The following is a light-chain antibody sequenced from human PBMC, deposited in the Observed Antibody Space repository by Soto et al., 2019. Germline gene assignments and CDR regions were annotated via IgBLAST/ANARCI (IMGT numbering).Light chain of an antibody. J-gene: IGKJ5*01. CDR3: QQANSFPIT. V-gene: IGKV1-12*01. CDR1: QFISSW. CDR2: TAS. Sequence: DIQMTQSPSSVSASVGDRVTISCRASQFISSWLAWYRQKPGNAPELLIYTASTLHSGVPSRFSGSGSGTDFTLTISSLQPEDFATYYCQQANSFPITFGQGTRLENK.